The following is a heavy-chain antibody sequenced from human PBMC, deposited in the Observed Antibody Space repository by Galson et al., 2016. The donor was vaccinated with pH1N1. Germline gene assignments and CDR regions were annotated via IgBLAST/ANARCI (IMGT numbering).Heavy chain of an antibody. Sequence: SLRLSCAASGFTFIGYTMNWVRQAPGKGPEWLSYISSRGTTISYADSVKGRFTISRDNARNSLFLDMNNLRSDDTAIYYCARDRTRHGALPGNFFDSWAREPWSPSPQ. J-gene: IGHJ4*02. D-gene: IGHD1-14*01. CDR1: GFTFIGYT. CDR3: ARDRTRHGALPGNFFDS. V-gene: IGHV3-48*01. CDR2: ISSRGTTI.